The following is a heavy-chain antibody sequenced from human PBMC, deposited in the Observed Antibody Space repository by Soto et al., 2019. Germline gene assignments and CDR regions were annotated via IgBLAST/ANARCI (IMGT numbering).Heavy chain of an antibody. CDR3: ATDKGDSYGYGNY. D-gene: IGHD5-18*01. CDR1: GFTFSNSA. V-gene: IGHV1-58*01. CDR2: IVVGSGNT. J-gene: IGHJ4*02. Sequence: SVKVSCKASGFTFSNSAVQWVQQARGQRLEWIGWIVVGSGNTNYAQKFQERVTITRDMSTTTAYMELSSLRSVDTAVYYCATDKGDSYGYGNYWGQGTLVTVSS.